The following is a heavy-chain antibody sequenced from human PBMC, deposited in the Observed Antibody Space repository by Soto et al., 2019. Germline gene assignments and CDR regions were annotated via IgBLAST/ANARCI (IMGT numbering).Heavy chain of an antibody. Sequence: GESLRLSCAASGFTFSSYAMSWVRQAPGKGLKWVSAISGSGGSTYYADSVKGRFTISRDNSKNKLYLQMNSLRAEDTAVYYCAKGVSSKWFDYHHYYMAFRAKGTTVT. V-gene: IGHV3-23*01. CDR3: AKGVSSKWFDYHHYYMAF. J-gene: IGHJ6*03. CDR1: GFTFSSYA. D-gene: IGHD6-13*01. CDR2: ISGSGGST.